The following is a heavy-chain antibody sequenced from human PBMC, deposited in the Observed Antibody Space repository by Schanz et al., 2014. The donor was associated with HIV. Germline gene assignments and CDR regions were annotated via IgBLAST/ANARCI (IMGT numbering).Heavy chain of an antibody. CDR2: ISYDGSNK. J-gene: IGHJ6*02. V-gene: IGHV3-30*03. Sequence: QVQLVESGGGVVQPGRSLRLSCAASGFTFSTYGMHWVRQGPGKGLEWVAFISYDGSNKYYADSVKGRFTISRDNSKNTLFLQMNSLRGEDTAVYYCARVANWDYYGMDVWGQGTTVIVSS. D-gene: IGHD3-16*01. CDR1: GFTFSTYG. CDR3: ARVANWDYYGMDV.